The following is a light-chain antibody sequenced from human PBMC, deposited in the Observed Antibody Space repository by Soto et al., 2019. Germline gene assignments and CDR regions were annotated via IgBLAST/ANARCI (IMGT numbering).Light chain of an antibody. CDR1: QNVTSNL. J-gene: IGKJ4*01. CDR3: QQDYNLPPLT. Sequence: TVLTQSPGTLSLSPGERATLSCRASQNVTSNLLVWYQQHPGQAPRLLXYGASTRATSIPARFSGSGSGTDFTLTISSLQPEDFAVYYCQQDYNLPPLTFGGGTKVDIK. V-gene: IGKV3D-7*01. CDR2: GAS.